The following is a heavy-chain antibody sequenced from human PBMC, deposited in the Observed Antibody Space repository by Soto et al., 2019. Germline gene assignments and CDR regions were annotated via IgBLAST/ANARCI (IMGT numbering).Heavy chain of an antibody. CDR1: GYSFTSYW. Sequence: PGESLNISCKGSGYSFTSYWIGWVRQMPGKGLEWMGIIYPGDSDTRYSPSFQGQVTISADKSISTAYLQWSSLKASDTAMYYCARALLDYDSSGYYYFFDYWGQGTLVTVSS. CDR3: ARALLDYDSSGYYYFFDY. D-gene: IGHD3-22*01. J-gene: IGHJ4*02. CDR2: IYPGDSDT. V-gene: IGHV5-51*01.